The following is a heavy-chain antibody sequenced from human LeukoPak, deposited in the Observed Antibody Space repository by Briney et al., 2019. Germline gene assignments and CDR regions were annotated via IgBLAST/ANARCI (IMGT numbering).Heavy chain of an antibody. J-gene: IGHJ3*02. Sequence: GGSLRLSCAASGFSVGSNYMSWVRQAPGKGLEWVAVIWYDGSNKYYADSVKGRFTISRDNSKNTLYLQMNSLRAEDTAVYYCAREYYYDSSGYYYEGAFDIWGQGTMVTVSS. CDR1: GFSVGSNY. CDR2: IWYDGSNK. CDR3: AREYYYDSSGYYYEGAFDI. V-gene: IGHV3-33*08. D-gene: IGHD3-22*01.